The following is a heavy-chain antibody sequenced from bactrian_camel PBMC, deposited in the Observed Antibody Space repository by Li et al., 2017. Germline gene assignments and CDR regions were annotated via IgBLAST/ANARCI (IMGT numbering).Heavy chain of an antibody. D-gene: IGHD4*01. J-gene: IGHJ4*01. CDR1: GFTFSSYG. CDR3: AIKGLYRINSTTPPVNY. V-gene: IGHV3S40*01. CDR2: ISSGGGST. Sequence: VQLVESGGGLVQPGGSLRISCAASGFTFSSYGMSWVRQAPGKGLEWVSGISSGGGSTYYTKSVKDRFTISRDNAKNTVYLQLNSLKTEDTAMYYCAIKGLYRINSTTPPVNYWGQGTQVTVS.